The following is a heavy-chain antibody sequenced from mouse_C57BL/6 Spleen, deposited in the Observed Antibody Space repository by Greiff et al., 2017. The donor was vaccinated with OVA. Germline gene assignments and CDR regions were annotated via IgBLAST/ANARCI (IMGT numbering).Heavy chain of an antibody. Sequence: VHLVESGAELARPGASVKLSCKASGYTFTSYGISWVKQRTGQGLEWIGEIYPRSGNTYYNEKFKGKATLTADKSSSTAYMELRSLTSEDSAVYFCASWDEGYWGQGTTLTVSS. J-gene: IGHJ2*01. V-gene: IGHV1-81*01. CDR3: ASWDEGY. CDR2: IYPRSGNT. CDR1: GYTFTSYG. D-gene: IGHD4-1*01.